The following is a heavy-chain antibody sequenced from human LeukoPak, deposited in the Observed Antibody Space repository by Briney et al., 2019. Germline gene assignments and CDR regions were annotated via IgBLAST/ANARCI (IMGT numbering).Heavy chain of an antibody. V-gene: IGHV1-69*01. CDR2: IIPIFGTA. CDR3: ARDFSYGSGRG. CDR1: GGTLSRYA. J-gene: IGHJ4*02. Sequence: ASVKVSCKASGGTLSRYAISWERQAPGQGLEWMGGIIPIFGTANYAQKFQGRVTITADESTSTAYMELSSLRSEDTAVYYCARDFSYGSGRGWGQGTLVTVSS. D-gene: IGHD3-10*01.